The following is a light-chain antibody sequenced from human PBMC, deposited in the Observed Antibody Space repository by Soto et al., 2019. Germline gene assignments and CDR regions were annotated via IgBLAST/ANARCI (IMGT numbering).Light chain of an antibody. CDR3: HQYYKWPLT. CDR1: QSAISN. J-gene: IGKJ4*01. Sequence: EIVMTQSPATLSVSPGERVTLSCRASQSAISNLAWYQQKPGQTPRLLIYDASTRATDIPARFSGSGSGTDFTLTISSLLSEDFAVYYCHQYYKWPLTFGGETKGDIK. V-gene: IGKV3-15*01. CDR2: DAS.